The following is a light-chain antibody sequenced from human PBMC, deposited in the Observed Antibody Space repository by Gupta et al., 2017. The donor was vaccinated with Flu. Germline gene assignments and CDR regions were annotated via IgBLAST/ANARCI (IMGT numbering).Light chain of an antibody. Sequence: TSSDVWSYTLISWYQQDPGKAPKLIIHEVTKRPSGVSDRFSGSNSGNTASLTISGLQAEDEADYYCCSYAGSSTLVLGGGTKLTVL. CDR1: SSDVWSYTL. V-gene: IGLV2-23*02. CDR2: EVT. CDR3: CSYAGSSTLV. J-gene: IGLJ2*01.